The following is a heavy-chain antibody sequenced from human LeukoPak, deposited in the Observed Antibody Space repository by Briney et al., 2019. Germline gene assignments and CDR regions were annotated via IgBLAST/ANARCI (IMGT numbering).Heavy chain of an antibody. CDR2: ISASGGDT. V-gene: IGHV3-23*01. CDR3: AKDVRRCNGRCT. D-gene: IGHD2-8*01. J-gene: IGHJ4*02. Sequence: QSGGSLRLSCAASGFTFSTYALSWVRQAPGKGLEWVSGISASGGDTFYADSVKGRFTISRDNSKNTLSLQMNSLRVEDTATYYCAKDVRRCNGRCTWGQGTLVTVSS. CDR1: GFTFSTYA.